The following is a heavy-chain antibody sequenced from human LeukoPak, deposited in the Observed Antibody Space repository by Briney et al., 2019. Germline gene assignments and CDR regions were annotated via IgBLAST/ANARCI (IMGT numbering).Heavy chain of an antibody. CDR3: ARAGRALTLWFGELFINWFDP. J-gene: IGHJ5*02. V-gene: IGHV1-69*13. Sequence: SVKVSCKSSGGTFSSYAISWVRQAPGQGLEWMGGIIPIFGTANYAQKFQGRVTITADESTSTAYMELSSLRSEDTAVYYCARAGRALTLWFGELFINWFDPWGQGTLVTVSS. CDR1: GGTFSSYA. D-gene: IGHD3-10*01. CDR2: IIPIFGTA.